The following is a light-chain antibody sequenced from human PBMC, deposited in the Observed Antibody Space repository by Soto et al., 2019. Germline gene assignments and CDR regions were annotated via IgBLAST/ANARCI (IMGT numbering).Light chain of an antibody. CDR1: QSVSSSY. CDR3: QQYATSPIT. CDR2: GAS. V-gene: IGKV3-20*01. J-gene: IGKJ5*01. Sequence: EIVLTQSPGTLSLSPGERATLSCRASQSVSSSYLAWYQQKPGQAPRLLIYGASSRATDISDRFSGSGSGTDFTLTISRLEPEDFAVYYCQQYATSPITFGQGTRLEIK.